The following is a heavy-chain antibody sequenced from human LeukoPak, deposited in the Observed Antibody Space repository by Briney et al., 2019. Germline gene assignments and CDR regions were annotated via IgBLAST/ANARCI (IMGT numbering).Heavy chain of an antibody. Sequence: GGSLRLSCAASGSTFSRYSMNWVRQAPGKGLEWVASICSTRTFIYSADSVKGRFTISRDTAKNSLSLQMNSLRAKDTALYYCARDYFDSSDYPQTYYYYYMDVWGKGTTVTVSS. CDR2: ICSTRTFI. D-gene: IGHD3-22*01. J-gene: IGHJ6*03. CDR1: GSTFSRYS. V-gene: IGHV3-21*01. CDR3: ARDYFDSSDYPQTYYYYYMDV.